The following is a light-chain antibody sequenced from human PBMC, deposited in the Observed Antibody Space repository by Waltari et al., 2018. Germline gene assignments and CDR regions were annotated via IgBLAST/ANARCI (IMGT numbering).Light chain of an antibody. J-gene: IGLJ2*01. CDR1: SSDVGGYNS. Sequence: QSALTQPASVSGTPGQSITISCTGTSSDVGGYNSVSWYQQHPGIAPKLLIYGVTYRPSGVSNRFSGSKSGNTASLTISELQAEDEADYYCSSYTSTRTLVFGGETKLTVL. V-gene: IGLV2-14*03. CDR2: GVT. CDR3: SSYTSTRTLV.